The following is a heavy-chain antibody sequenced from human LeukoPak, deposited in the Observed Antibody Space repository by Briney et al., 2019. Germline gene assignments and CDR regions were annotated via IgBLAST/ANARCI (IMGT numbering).Heavy chain of an antibody. D-gene: IGHD6-6*01. CDR1: GYTFTSYG. J-gene: IGHJ2*01. CDR3: ARDRAYSSSSYWYFDL. Sequence: ASVMVSCKASGYTFTSYGISWVRQAPGQGLEWMGWISAYNGNTNYAQKLQGRVTMTTDTSTSTAYMELRSLRSDDTAVYYCARDRAYSSSSYWYFDLWGRGTLVTVSS. V-gene: IGHV1-18*01. CDR2: ISAYNGNT.